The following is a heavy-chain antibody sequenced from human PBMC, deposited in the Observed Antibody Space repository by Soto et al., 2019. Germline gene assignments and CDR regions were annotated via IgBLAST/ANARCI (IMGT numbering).Heavy chain of an antibody. CDR3: AMGGDYYDSSGYYCA. CDR2: IYTSGST. Sequence: SETLSLTCTVSGGSISIYYWSWIRHPAGKGLEWIGRIYTSGSTNYNPSLKSRVTMSVDTSKNQFSLKLSSVTAADTAVYYCAMGGDYYDSSGYYCAWGQGTLVTVSS. D-gene: IGHD3-22*01. V-gene: IGHV4-4*07. CDR1: GGSISIYY. J-gene: IGHJ5*02.